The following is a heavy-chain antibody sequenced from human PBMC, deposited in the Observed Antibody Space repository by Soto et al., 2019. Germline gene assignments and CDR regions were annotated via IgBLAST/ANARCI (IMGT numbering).Heavy chain of an antibody. J-gene: IGHJ6*02. CDR1: GLTFSIYG. D-gene: IGHD2-8*02. CDR2: LSGSGDST. CDR3: AKDSPILTV. Sequence: GESLKISCAASGLTFSIYGMSWVRQAPGKGLEWVSALSGSGDSTYYADSVKGRFTISRDNSKNTLYLQMNSLRAEDAAVYYCAKDSPILTVWGQGTTVTVSS. V-gene: IGHV3-23*01.